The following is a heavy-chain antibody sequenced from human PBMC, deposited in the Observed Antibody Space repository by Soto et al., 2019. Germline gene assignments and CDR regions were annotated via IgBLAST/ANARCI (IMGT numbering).Heavy chain of an antibody. V-gene: IGHV1-18*01. J-gene: IGHJ4*02. D-gene: IGHD3-3*01. Sequence: QVQLVQSGAEVKRPGASVKVSCKASGYTFRNYGITWVRQAPGQGLEWMAWISPYNGNTNYAHDLQGRVTMTTDTSTSTAYMELRSLTSEDTAMYYCARDLVSGSDFWRAYNGGYFDYGGQGTLVTVSS. CDR3: ARDLVSGSDFWRAYNGGYFDY. CDR1: GYTFRNYG. CDR2: ISPYNGNT.